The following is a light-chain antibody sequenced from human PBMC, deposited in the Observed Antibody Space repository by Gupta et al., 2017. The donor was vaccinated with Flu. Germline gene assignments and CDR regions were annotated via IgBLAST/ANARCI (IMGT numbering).Light chain of an antibody. V-gene: IGKV3-20*01. CDR1: QSVSSTY. CDR2: GAS. Sequence: EIVLTQSPGTLSLSPGERATLSCRASQSVSSTYLAWYQQKPAQAPRLIIYGASSIDMGITDRFSGSGDAKDFTLTSSRRENEDCAVYYVHHYCSSRTFGQGTKVEIK. CDR3: HHYCSSRT. J-gene: IGKJ1*01.